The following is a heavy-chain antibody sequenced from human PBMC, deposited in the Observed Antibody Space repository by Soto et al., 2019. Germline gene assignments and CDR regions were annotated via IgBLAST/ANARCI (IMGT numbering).Heavy chain of an antibody. CDR1: GYIFVNYG. V-gene: IGHV1-18*01. J-gene: IGHJ6*02. Sequence: QVQLVQSGDEVKKPGASVKVSCKASGYIFVNYGIAWVRQAPRQGLEWMGWISPYTGNTHSASKVQGRITMTKDTSTSTTYMDLGSLTSDDTAVYYCVMVDNYVTPTPQDVWGQGTTGTVSS. CDR2: ISPYTGNT. CDR3: VMVDNYVTPTPQDV. D-gene: IGHD3-16*01.